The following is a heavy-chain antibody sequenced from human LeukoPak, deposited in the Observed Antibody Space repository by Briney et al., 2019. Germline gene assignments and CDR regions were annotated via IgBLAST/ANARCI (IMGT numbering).Heavy chain of an antibody. CDR2: INHSGST. J-gene: IGHJ4*02. CDR1: GGSFSGYY. D-gene: IGHD2-2*01. Sequence: SETLSLTCAVYGGSFSGYYWSWIRQPPGKGLEWIGEINHSGSTNYNPSLKSRVTISVDTSKNQFSLKLSSVTAADTAVYYCARGPATGYWGQGTLVTVSS. V-gene: IGHV4-34*01. CDR3: ARGPATGY.